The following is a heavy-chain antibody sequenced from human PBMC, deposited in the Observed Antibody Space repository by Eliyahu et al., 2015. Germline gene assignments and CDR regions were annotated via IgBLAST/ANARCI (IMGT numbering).Heavy chain of an antibody. CDR2: ISSSGSII. Sequence: QVQLVESGGGLVKPGGSLRLSCAASGFTFSDYYMSWIRQAPGKGLGWVSHISSSGSIIYYTDFVKGRFTISRDNAKNSLYLQMNSLRAEDTAVYYCARVNPYGAYGMDVWGQGTTVTVSS. CDR1: GFTFSDYY. CDR3: ARVNPYGAYGMDV. D-gene: IGHD4/OR15-4a*01. J-gene: IGHJ6*02. V-gene: IGHV3-11*01.